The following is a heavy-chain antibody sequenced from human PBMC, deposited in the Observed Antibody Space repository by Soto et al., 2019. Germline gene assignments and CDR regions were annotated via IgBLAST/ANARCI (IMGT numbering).Heavy chain of an antibody. J-gene: IGHJ4*02. V-gene: IGHV1-69*08. CDR1: GGTFSSDT. Sequence: QVQLVQSGAEVRKPGSSVKVSCKASGGTFSSDTISWVRQAPGQGLEWMGRIIPILDIADYAQKFQDRVTITADTSTSTAYMELNSLRSEDTAVYYCARDIDYIDSSVSYWGQGTLVTVSS. D-gene: IGHD3-22*01. CDR3: ARDIDYIDSSVSY. CDR2: IIPILDIA.